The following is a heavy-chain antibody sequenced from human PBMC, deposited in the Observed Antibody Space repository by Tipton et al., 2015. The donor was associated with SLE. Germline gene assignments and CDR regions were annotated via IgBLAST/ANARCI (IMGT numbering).Heavy chain of an antibody. CDR2: IYHSGST. J-gene: IGHJ4*02. Sequence: TLSLTCTVSGSSISNGFYWGWIRQPPGKGLEWIGTIYHSGSTYYNPSLQSRVTISVDTSKTHFSLRLNSVTAADTAVYYCARGGLGSDLRGSIYFGSWGQGTLVTVSS. V-gene: IGHV4-38-2*02. CDR3: ARGGLGSDLRGSIYFGS. CDR1: GSSISNGFY. D-gene: IGHD7-27*01.